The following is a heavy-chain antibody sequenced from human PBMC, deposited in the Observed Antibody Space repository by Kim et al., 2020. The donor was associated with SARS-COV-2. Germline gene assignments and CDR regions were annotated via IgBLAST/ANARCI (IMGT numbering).Heavy chain of an antibody. CDR3: ARRSSSGYSYGYLGDWFDP. Sequence: SRVTIAVDTSKNQFSLKLSSVTAADTAVYYCARRSSSGYSYGYLGDWFDPWGQGTLVTVSS. V-gene: IGHV4-59*08. J-gene: IGHJ5*02. D-gene: IGHD5-18*01.